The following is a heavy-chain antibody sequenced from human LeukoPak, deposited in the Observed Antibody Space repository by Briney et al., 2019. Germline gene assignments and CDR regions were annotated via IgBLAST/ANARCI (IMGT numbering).Heavy chain of an antibody. CDR2: IYDSGST. D-gene: IGHD6-19*01. CDR3: ARGRITVAFTGAFDI. V-gene: IGHV4-59*01. J-gene: IGHJ3*02. Sequence: SETLSLTCTVSGGPISSYYWNWIRQSPGEGLEWIGYIYDSGSTSYNPSLKSRVTISVDTSKIQFSLKLTSVTAADTAVYYCARGRITVAFTGAFDIWGQGTMVSVSS. CDR1: GGPISSYY.